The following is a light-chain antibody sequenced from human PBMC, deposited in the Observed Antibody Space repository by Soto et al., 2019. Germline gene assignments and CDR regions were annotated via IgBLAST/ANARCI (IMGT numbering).Light chain of an antibody. V-gene: IGKV3-20*01. CDR2: GAS. CDR1: QSVSSSY. Sequence: EIVLTQSPGALSLSPGERATLSCRASQSVSSSYLSWYQQKPGQAPRLLIYGASSRATGIPDRFSGSGSGTDFTLTISGLEPEDSAVYYCQQYGNSRGTFGQGTKVDI. J-gene: IGKJ1*01. CDR3: QQYGNSRGT.